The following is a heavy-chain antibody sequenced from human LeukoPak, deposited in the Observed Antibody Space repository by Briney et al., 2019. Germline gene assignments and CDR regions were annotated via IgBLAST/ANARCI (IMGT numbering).Heavy chain of an antibody. CDR2: IYHSGNT. V-gene: IGHV4-4*02. Sequence: SGTLSLTCAVSGGSISSGNWWSWVRQPPGKGLEWIGEIYHSGNTNYNPSLKSRVTISVDKSKNQFSLNLRSVTAADTAVYFCARGGLAAGTYYYYYGMDVWGQGTTVTVSS. CDR1: GGSISSGNW. CDR3: ARGGLAAGTYYYYYGMDV. J-gene: IGHJ6*02. D-gene: IGHD6-13*01.